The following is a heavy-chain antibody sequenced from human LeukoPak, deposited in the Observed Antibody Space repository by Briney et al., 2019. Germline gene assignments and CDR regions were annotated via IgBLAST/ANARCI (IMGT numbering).Heavy chain of an antibody. D-gene: IGHD3-16*01. CDR2: INHNGNVN. V-gene: IGHV3-7*03. CDR1: VLTFSSYW. J-gene: IGHJ6*02. CDR3: ARGGGLDV. Sequence: GGSLRLSCAASVLTFSSYWMNWARQAQGKGLEWVASINHNGNVNYYVDSVKGRFTISRDNAKNSLYLQMSNLRAEDAAVYFCARGGGLDVWGQGATVTVSS.